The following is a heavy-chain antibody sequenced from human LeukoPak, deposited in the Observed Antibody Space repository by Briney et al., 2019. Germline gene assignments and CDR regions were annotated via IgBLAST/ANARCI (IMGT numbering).Heavy chain of an antibody. CDR1: GFTFSDYY. Sequence: GGSLGLSCAASGFTFSDYYMSWIRQAPGKGLEWVSYISSSGSNRYYVDSVKGRFTISRDNAKNSLYLQMNSLRAEDTAVYYCGRDGSGSPDYWGQGTLVTVSS. D-gene: IGHD5-12*01. CDR2: ISSSGSNR. J-gene: IGHJ4*02. V-gene: IGHV3-11*01. CDR3: GRDGSGSPDY.